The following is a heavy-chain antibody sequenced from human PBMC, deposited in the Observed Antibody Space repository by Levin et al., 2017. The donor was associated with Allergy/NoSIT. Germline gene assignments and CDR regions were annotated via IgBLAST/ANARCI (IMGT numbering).Heavy chain of an antibody. V-gene: IGHV3-23*01. D-gene: IGHD3-3*01. Sequence: GGSLRLSCAASGFTFSSYAMSWVRQAPGKGLEWVSAISGSGGSTYYADSVKGRFTISRDNSKNTLYLQMNSLRAEDTAVYYCAKHYDFWSGYYFVFDYWGQGTLVTVSS. J-gene: IGHJ4*02. CDR3: AKHYDFWSGYYFVFDY. CDR1: GFTFSSYA. CDR2: ISGSGGST.